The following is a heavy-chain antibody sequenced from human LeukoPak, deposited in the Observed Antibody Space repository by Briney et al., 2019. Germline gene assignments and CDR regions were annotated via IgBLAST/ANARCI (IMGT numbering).Heavy chain of an antibody. Sequence: ASVKVSCKASGYTFTGYYMHWVRQAPGQGLEWMGWINPNSGGTNYAQKFQGRVTMTRDTSISTAYMELSRLRSDDTAVYYCARARTLYSSGWFVGSGISYWGQGTLVTVSS. J-gene: IGHJ4*02. CDR1: GYTFTGYY. CDR3: ARARTLYSSGWFVGSGISY. V-gene: IGHV1-2*02. CDR2: INPNSGGT. D-gene: IGHD6-19*01.